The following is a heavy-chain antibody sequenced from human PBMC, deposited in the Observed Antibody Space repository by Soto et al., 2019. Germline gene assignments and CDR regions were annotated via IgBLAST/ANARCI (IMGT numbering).Heavy chain of an antibody. Sequence: SVKVSCKASGGTFSSYAISWVLQAPGQGLEWMGWIIPIFGTANYAQKFQGRVTITADKSTSTAYMELSSLRSEDTAAYYCAGSTGARITMIVVGSLDYWGQGTLVTVSS. CDR3: AGSTGARITMIVVGSLDY. CDR2: IIPIFGTA. J-gene: IGHJ4*02. D-gene: IGHD3-22*01. CDR1: GGTFSSYA. V-gene: IGHV1-69*06.